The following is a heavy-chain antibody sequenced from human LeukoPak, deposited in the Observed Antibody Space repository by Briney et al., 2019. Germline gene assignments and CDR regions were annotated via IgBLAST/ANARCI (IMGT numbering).Heavy chain of an antibody. D-gene: IGHD1-7*01. J-gene: IGHJ6*02. CDR1: GGSISSYY. V-gene: IGHV4-59*01. Sequence: SETLSLTCTVSGGSISSYYWSWIRQPPGKGLEWIGYIYYSGSTNYNPSLKSRVTMSVDTSKNQFSLKLSSVTAADTAVYYCARDNWNYGSSMDVWGQGTTVTVSS. CDR3: ARDNWNYGSSMDV. CDR2: IYYSGST.